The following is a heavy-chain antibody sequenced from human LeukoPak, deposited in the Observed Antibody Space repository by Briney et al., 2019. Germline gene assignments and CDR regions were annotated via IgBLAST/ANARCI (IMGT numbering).Heavy chain of an antibody. Sequence: PSETLPLTCTVPGGSISSYYWTWIRQPPGRGLEWVGYISYGGSTNYNPSLKSRATISVDTSTNQFSLKLSSVTAADTAVYYCARGIFGMVLNAFDLWGRGTMVTVSS. CDR3: ARGIFGMVLNAFDL. J-gene: IGHJ3*01. V-gene: IGHV4-59*01. CDR1: GGSISSYY. D-gene: IGHD3-3*01. CDR2: ISYGGST.